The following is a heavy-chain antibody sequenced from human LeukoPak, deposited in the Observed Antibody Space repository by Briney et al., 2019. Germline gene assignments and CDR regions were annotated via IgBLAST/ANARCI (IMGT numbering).Heavy chain of an antibody. J-gene: IGHJ1*01. CDR1: GYTFTGYY. V-gene: IGHV1-2*02. Sequence: ASVKVSCKASGYTFTGYYMHWVRQAPGQGLEWMGWINPNSGGTNYAQKFQGRVTMTRDTSISTAYMEPSRLRSDDTAVYYCTRYCSSTACAEYFQHWGQGTLVTVSS. CDR3: TRYCSSTACAEYFQH. CDR2: INPNSGGT. D-gene: IGHD2-2*01.